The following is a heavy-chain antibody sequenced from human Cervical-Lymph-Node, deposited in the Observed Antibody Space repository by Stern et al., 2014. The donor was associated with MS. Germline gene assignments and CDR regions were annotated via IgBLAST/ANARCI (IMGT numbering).Heavy chain of an antibody. D-gene: IGHD3-9*01. CDR1: GFSFSNYA. CDR3: ARDNKAFDWFEPPYDY. V-gene: IGHV3-30*04. CDR2: ISHDGTNK. J-gene: IGHJ4*02. Sequence: VQLVESGGGVVQPGRSLRLSCAASGFSFSNYAVHWVRQAPGKGLEWVAVISHDGTNKYYADSVKGRFTVSRDNSKNPLYLQMNSLRAEDTAVYYCARDNKAFDWFEPPYDYWGQGTLVTVSS.